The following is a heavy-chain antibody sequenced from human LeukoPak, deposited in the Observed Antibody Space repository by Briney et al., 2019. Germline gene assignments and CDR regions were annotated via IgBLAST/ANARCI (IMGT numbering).Heavy chain of an antibody. CDR2: ISSSSSYI. CDR1: GFTFSSYS. V-gene: IGHV3-21*01. D-gene: IGHD4-11*01. J-gene: IGHJ6*03. Sequence: PGGSLRLSCAASGFTFSSYSMNWVRQAPGKGLEWVSSISSSSSYIYYADSVKGRFTISRDNAKNSLYLQMNSLRAEDTAVYYCARDCRYSNPWLYSYYYYMDVWGKGTTVTVSS. CDR3: ARDCRYSNPWLYSYYYYMDV.